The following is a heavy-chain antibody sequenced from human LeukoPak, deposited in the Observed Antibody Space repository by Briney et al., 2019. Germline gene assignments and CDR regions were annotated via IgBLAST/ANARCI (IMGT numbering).Heavy chain of an antibody. V-gene: IGHV1-2*02. CDR1: GYTFTGYY. Sequence: ASVKVSCKASGYTFTGYYIHWVRQAPGQGLEWMGWINPTSGGTNYAQKFQDRVTMTRDTSISAAYMEVGRLRSADTAVYYCARSPHILTGENFDYWGQGTLVTVSS. CDR2: INPTSGGT. CDR3: ARSPHILTGENFDY. J-gene: IGHJ4*02. D-gene: IGHD3-9*01.